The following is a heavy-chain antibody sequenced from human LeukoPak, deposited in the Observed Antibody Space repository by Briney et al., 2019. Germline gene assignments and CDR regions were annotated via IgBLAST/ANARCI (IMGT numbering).Heavy chain of an antibody. J-gene: IGHJ4*02. CDR2: ISYEGSTK. Sequence: GGSLRLSCVASGFTFSSYGMHWVRQAPGKGLEWVAIISYEGSTKYYADSVKGRFTISRDNSKNTLYLQVNSLSAEDTAIYYCAKSGAQYCTGGSCYFDYWGQGTLVTVSS. V-gene: IGHV3-30*18. D-gene: IGHD2-15*01. CDR1: GFTFSSYG. CDR3: AKSGAQYCTGGSCYFDY.